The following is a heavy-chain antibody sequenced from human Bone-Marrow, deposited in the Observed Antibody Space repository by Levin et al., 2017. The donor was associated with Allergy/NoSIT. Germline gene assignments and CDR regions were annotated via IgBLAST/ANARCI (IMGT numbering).Heavy chain of an antibody. V-gene: IGHV3-30*04. CDR2: ISYDGSNK. CDR1: GFTFSSYA. D-gene: IGHD1-26*01. J-gene: IGHJ4*02. CDR3: ARSGPEWELQAGVDY. Sequence: GESLKISCAASGFTFSSYAMHWVRQAPGKGLEWVAVISYDGSNKYYADSVKGRFTISRDNSKNTLYLQMNSLRAEDTAVYYCARSGPEWELQAGVDYWGQGTLVTVSS.